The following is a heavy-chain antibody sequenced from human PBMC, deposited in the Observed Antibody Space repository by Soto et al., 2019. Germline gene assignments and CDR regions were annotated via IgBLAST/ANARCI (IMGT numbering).Heavy chain of an antibody. CDR2: MYSGGST. CDR1: GFTVSSSY. Sequence: EVQMVESGGGLIQPGGSLRLSCAASGFTVSSSYMSWVRQAPGKGLEWVSVMYSGGSTYYADSVKGRFTISRDSSKNTLYLQMNILRVEDTAVYYWARQGSAYGGGYFDFWGQGTLVTVSS. V-gene: IGHV3-53*01. CDR3: ARQGSAYGGGYFDF. D-gene: IGHD5-12*01. J-gene: IGHJ4*03.